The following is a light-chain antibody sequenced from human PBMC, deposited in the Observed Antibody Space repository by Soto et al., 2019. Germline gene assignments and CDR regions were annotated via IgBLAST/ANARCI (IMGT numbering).Light chain of an antibody. CDR3: PQLNAFPLT. V-gene: IGKV1-9*01. Sequence: DIQLTHSPSFLSASVGDRGTITCLASQGISSYLAWFQTKPGRAPNLLIYGASTLQSGVPSRFSGSGSGTDFTLTISNLQPEDFATYYCPQLNAFPLTFGQVTPLEI. CDR2: GAS. J-gene: IGKJ5*01. CDR1: QGISSY.